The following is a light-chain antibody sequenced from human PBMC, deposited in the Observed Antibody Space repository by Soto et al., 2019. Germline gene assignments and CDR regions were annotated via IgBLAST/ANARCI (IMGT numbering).Light chain of an antibody. CDR1: QDIGDY. CDR2: DAS. Sequence: IQLTQSPSSLSASVGDRVTITCQASQDIGDYLTWYQQRPGQAPKLLIPDASTLGSGVPPRFSVSRSGTDFVFIINSLQPEDIATYFCHQYDQFPRTFGQGTEVEMK. CDR3: HQYDQFPRT. V-gene: IGKV1-33*01. J-gene: IGKJ2*02.